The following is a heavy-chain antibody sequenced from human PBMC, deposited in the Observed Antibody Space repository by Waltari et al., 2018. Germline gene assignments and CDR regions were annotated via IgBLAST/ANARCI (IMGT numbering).Heavy chain of an antibody. CDR1: GFPFSSYS. CDR3: GKGNIGYYFDD. V-gene: IGHV3-21*01. Sequence: EVQLVESGGGLVKPGGSLRLSCAASGFPFSSYSMNWVRQAPGKGLEWVSSITSTSNNIYYADSVKGRFTISRDNAKTSLYLQMNSLRAEDTAVYYCGKGNIGYYFDDWGQGTLVSVSS. CDR2: ITSTSNNI. J-gene: IGHJ4*02. D-gene: IGHD3-10*01.